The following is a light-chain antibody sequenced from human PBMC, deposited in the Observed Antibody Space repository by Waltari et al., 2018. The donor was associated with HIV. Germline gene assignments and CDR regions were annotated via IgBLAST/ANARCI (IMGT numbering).Light chain of an antibody. V-gene: IGLV2-14*03. CDR1: SRDIGGYDY. Sequence: QSALTQPASVSGSLGQSITFSCTGTSRDIGGYDYVSWYQQHPGEAPKIISYDLTKRPSGISDRFSGSKSGDTASLTISGLQAEDEADYYCTSFTTTTAWVFGGGTKLTVL. J-gene: IGLJ3*02. CDR3: TSFTTTTAWV. CDR2: DLT.